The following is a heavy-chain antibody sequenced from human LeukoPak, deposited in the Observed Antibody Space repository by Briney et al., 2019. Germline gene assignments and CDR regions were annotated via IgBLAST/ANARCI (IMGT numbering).Heavy chain of an antibody. J-gene: IGHJ4*02. D-gene: IGHD3-22*01. V-gene: IGHV4-4*07. CDR2: IYTSGST. CDR3: ARDRRYYYDSSGYSYFDY. Sequence: SETLSLTCTVSGGSISSYYWSWIRQPAGKGLEWIGRIYTSGSTNYNPSLKSRVTISVDTSKNQFSLKLSSVTAADTAVYYCARDRRYYYDSSGYSYFDYWGQGTLVTVSS. CDR1: GGSISSYY.